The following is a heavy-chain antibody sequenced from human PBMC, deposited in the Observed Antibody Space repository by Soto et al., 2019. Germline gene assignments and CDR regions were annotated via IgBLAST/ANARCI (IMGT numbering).Heavy chain of an antibody. J-gene: IGHJ4*02. CDR2: ISSSSSTI. V-gene: IGHV3-48*02. D-gene: IGHD3-22*01. CDR1: GFTFSSYS. Sequence: SLRLSCAASGFTFSSYSMNWVRQAPGKGLEWVSYISSSSSTIYYADSVKGRFTISRDNAKNSLYLQMNSLRDEDTAVYYCAATYYYDSSGYLDYWGQGTLVTVSS. CDR3: AATYYYDSSGYLDY.